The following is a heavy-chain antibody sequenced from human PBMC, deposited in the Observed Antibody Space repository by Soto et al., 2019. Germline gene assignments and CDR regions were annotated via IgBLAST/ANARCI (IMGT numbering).Heavy chain of an antibody. CDR2: IYYSGST. CDR3: ARGGNEIIAVADFDY. CDR1: SGSISSYY. Sequence: SETLSLTCAVSSGSISSYYWSWIRQPPGKGLEWIGYIYYSGSTNYNPSLKSRVTISVDTSKNQFSLKLSSVTAADTAVYYCARGGNEIIAVADFDYWGQGTLVTVSS. J-gene: IGHJ4*02. D-gene: IGHD6-19*01. V-gene: IGHV4-59*01.